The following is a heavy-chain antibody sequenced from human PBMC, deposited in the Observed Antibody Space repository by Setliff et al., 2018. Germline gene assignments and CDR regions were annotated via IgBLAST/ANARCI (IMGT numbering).Heavy chain of an antibody. Sequence: ASVKVSCKAFRYTFTSYAMHWVRQAPGQRLEWMGWINAGNGNTKYSQKFQGRVTITTDTSASTAYMELSSLRSEDTAVYYCAIDGSGSYLYYYYGMDVWGQGTTVTVSS. V-gene: IGHV1-3*01. D-gene: IGHD3-10*01. CDR2: INAGNGNT. CDR1: RYTFTSYA. CDR3: AIDGSGSYLYYYYGMDV. J-gene: IGHJ6*02.